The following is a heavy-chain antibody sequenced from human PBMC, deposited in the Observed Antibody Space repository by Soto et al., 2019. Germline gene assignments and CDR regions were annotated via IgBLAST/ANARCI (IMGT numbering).Heavy chain of an antibody. V-gene: IGHV3-53*02. CDR2: LYSSGTT. Sequence: EVQLVETGGGLIQPGGSLRLFCTVSGFSVTNSYINWVRQAPGKGLEWVSILYSSGTTYYADSVRGRFTVSRDDSKNTLFLHMNSLRADDTAVYYWARDWSKFSYNYPYYYAMDAWGQGTTVTVSS. D-gene: IGHD5-18*01. J-gene: IGHJ6*02. CDR1: GFSVTNSY. CDR3: ARDWSKFSYNYPYYYAMDA.